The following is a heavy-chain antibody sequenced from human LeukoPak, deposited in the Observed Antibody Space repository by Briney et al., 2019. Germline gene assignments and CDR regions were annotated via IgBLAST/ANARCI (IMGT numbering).Heavy chain of an antibody. CDR1: GFTFSSYA. J-gene: IGHJ4*02. CDR2: ISGSGGST. D-gene: IGHD2-15*01. Sequence: GGSLRLSCAASGFTFSSYAMSWVRQAPGKGLEWVSAISGSGGSTYYADSVKGRFTITRGNSKNTLYLQMNSLRAEDTAVYYCAKSVTMVAATHFDYWGQGTLVTVSS. CDR3: AKSVTMVAATHFDY. V-gene: IGHV3-23*01.